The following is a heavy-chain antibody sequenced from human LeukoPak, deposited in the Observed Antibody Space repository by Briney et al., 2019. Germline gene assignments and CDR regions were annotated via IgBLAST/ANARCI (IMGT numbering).Heavy chain of an antibody. CDR3: ARDLENCSGGSCYYYYYGMDV. CDR2: ISYDGSNK. V-gene: IGHV3-30-3*01. CDR1: GFTFSSYA. J-gene: IGHJ6*02. Sequence: GRSLRLSCAASGFTFSSYAMHWVRQAPGKGLEWVAVISYDGSNKYYADSVKGRFTISRDNSKNTLYLQMNSLRAEDTAVYYCARDLENCSGGSCYYYYYGMDVWGQGTTVTVSS. D-gene: IGHD2-15*01.